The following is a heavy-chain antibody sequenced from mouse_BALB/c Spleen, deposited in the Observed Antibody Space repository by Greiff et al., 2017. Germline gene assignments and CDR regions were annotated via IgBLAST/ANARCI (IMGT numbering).Heavy chain of an antibody. V-gene: IGHV3-2*02. J-gene: IGHJ1*01. CDR2: ISYSGST. D-gene: IGHD2-3*01. CDR1: GYSITSDYA. CDR3: AMLNDGYPYWYFDV. Sequence: EVKLQESGPGLVKPSQSLSLTCTVTGYSITSDYAWNWIRQFPGNKLEWMGYISYSGSTSYNPSLKSRISITRDTSKNQFFLQLNSVTTEDTATYYCAMLNDGYPYWYFDVWGAGTTVTVSS.